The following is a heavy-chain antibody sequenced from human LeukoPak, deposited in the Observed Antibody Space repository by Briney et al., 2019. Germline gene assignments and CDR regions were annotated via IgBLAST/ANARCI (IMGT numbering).Heavy chain of an antibody. Sequence: ASVKVSCKASGYTFTSYDINWVRQATGQGLEWMGWMNPNSGNTGYAQKFQGRVTMTRNTSISTAYMELSSLRSEDTAVYYCAREKESAYDLGYWGQGTLVTVSS. CDR2: MNPNSGNT. CDR3: AREKESAYDLGY. CDR1: GYTFTSYD. V-gene: IGHV1-8*01. J-gene: IGHJ4*02. D-gene: IGHD5-12*01.